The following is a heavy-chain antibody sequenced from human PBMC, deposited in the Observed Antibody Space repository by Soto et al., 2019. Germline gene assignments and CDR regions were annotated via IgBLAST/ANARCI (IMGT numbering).Heavy chain of an antibody. CDR2: ISSDGSSY. D-gene: IGHD1-26*01. CDR1: GFTLTNNG. J-gene: IGHJ6*02. Sequence: QVQLLESGGGVVQPGRSLRLSCVASGFTLTNNGMHWVRQAPGQGLEWVAVISSDGSSYYYGDSVRGRFTISRDTSKNTLFLEMNSLTTADKAVYYCAKDRGLAESGTWCHYYYGMDVWGQGTSVTVS. V-gene: IGHV3-30*18. CDR3: AKDRGLAESGTWCHYYYGMDV.